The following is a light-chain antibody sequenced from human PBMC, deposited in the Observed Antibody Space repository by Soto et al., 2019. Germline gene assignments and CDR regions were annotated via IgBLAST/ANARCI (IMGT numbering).Light chain of an antibody. V-gene: IGKV1-39*01. CDR3: QQSLTIPYT. Sequence: DIQMTQSPSSLSASVGDRVTITCRASQTISTHLNWYQQKPGKAPKLLIYAAYTLQSGVPSRFSVSETGTDFTLTINSLQPEDFATYYCQQSLTIPYTFGQGTKLEIK. CDR1: QTISTH. CDR2: AAY. J-gene: IGKJ2*01.